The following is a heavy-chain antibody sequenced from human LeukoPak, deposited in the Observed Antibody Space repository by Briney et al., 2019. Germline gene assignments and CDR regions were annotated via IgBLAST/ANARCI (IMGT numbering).Heavy chain of an antibody. J-gene: IGHJ4*02. CDR3: ARAVWDY. CDR2: IYSDGNT. Sequence: GGSLRLSCAASGFTVSSDYMSWVRQAPGKGLEWVSVIYSDGNTYYADSVKGRFIISRDNSKNTVYLQMNSLRAEDTAVYYCARAVWDYWGQGTLVTVSS. V-gene: IGHV3-66*01. D-gene: IGHD3-16*01. CDR1: GFTVSSDY.